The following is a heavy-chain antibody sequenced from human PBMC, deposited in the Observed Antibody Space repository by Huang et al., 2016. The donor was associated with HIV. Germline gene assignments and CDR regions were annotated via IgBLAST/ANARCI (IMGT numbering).Heavy chain of an antibody. D-gene: IGHD4-17*01. V-gene: IGHV4-30-2*01. J-gene: IGHJ3*02. CDR3: ARVRGGDYRRGVDAFDI. CDR1: GGSISSGGYS. CDR2: IYQSGST. Sequence: QLQLQESGSGLVKPSQTLSLTCAVSGGSISSGGYSWSWIRQPPGKGLEGIGYIYQSGSTYYNPSLKSRVTISVDRSKNQFSLKLSSVTAADTAVYYCARVRGGDYRRGVDAFDIWGQGTMVTVSS.